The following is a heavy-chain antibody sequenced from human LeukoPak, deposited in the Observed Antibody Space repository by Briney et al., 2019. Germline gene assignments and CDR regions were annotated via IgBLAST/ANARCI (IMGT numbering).Heavy chain of an antibody. CDR2: VSHTGAT. CDR3: ARDRRVSFYSFDL. J-gene: IGHJ6*02. V-gene: IGHV4-59*01. D-gene: IGHD5/OR15-5a*01. Sequence: SETLSLTCSVSGASINGYFWSWVRQTPEKGLEWIGYVSHTGATTSNPTLKSLVSITIDTSKSQISLTMTSVTAADSALYYCARDRRVSFYSFDLWGPGTTVSVS. CDR1: GASINGYF.